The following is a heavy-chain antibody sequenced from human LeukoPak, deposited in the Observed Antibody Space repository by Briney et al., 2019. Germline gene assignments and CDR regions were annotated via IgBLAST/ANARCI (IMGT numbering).Heavy chain of an antibody. D-gene: IGHD3-22*01. V-gene: IGHV1-2*02. J-gene: IGHJ4*01. CDR3: ARDRYYYDSSGYYYVPTYDY. CDR2: INPNSGGT. Sequence: ASVKVSCKASGYTFNGYYKHWVRQAPGQGLEWMGWINPNSGGTNYAQKLQGRVTMTTDTSTSTAYMELRSLRSDDTAVYYCARDRYYYDSSGYYYVPTYDYWGQGTLVTVSS. CDR1: GYTFNGYY.